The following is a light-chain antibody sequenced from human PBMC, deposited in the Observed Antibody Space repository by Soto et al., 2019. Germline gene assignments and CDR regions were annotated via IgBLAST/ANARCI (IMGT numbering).Light chain of an antibody. CDR3: QQYDSLPPWT. CDR2: AAS. V-gene: IGKV3-20*01. J-gene: IGKJ1*01. CDR1: ETVTGKY. Sequence: EIGLTQSPGTLSLSPADRATLSCRASETVTGKYLAWYQQKVGQAPRLLIFAASNRATGIPDRFSGSGSGTYFALTISRLEPEDFAMYFCQQYDSLPPWTFGQGTRVEVK.